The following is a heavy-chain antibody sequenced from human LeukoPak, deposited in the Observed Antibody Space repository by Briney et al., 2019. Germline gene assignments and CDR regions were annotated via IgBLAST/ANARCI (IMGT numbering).Heavy chain of an antibody. D-gene: IGHD6-13*01. CDR3: AKGCEERIAAAGLLFDW. CDR2: ISGSGESI. J-gene: IGHJ4*02. V-gene: IGHV3-23*01. Sequence: GGSLRLSCAASGFTFGGYAMHWVRQAPGKGLEWVSGISGSGESIYYRDSVKGRFTISRDKSKNTLYLQMNSLRAEDTAVYYCAKGCEERIAAAGLLFDWWGQGTLVTVSS. CDR1: GFTFGGYA.